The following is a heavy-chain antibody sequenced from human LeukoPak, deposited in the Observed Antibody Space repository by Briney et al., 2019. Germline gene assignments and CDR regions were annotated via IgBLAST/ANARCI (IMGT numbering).Heavy chain of an antibody. J-gene: IGHJ5*02. D-gene: IGHD6-19*01. V-gene: IGHV1-8*01. CDR2: MNPNSGNT. Sequence: ASVKVSCKASGYTFTSYDINWVRQATGQGLEWMGWMNPNSGNTGYAQKFQGRVTMTRNTSISTAYMELSSLRSEDTAVYYCAREIRGIAVAANWFDPWGQGTLVILSS. CDR1: GYTFTSYD. CDR3: AREIRGIAVAANWFDP.